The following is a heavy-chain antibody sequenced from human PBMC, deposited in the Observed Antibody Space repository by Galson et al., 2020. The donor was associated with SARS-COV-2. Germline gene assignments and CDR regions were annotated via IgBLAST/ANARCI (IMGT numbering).Heavy chain of an antibody. CDR3: AGQGMIVPWDAFDI. D-gene: IGHD3-22*01. J-gene: IGHJ3*02. CDR1: GYTFTSYG. V-gene: IGHV1-18*01. CDR2: ISAYNGNT. Sequence: ASVKVSCKASGYTFTSYGISWVRQAPGQGLEWMGWISAYNGNTHYAQKLQGRVTMTTDTSTSTAYMELRSLRSDDTAVYYCAGQGMIVPWDAFDIWGQGTMVTVSS.